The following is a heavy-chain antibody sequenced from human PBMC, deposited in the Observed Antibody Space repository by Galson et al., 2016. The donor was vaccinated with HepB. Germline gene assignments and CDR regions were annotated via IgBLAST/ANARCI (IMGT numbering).Heavy chain of an antibody. V-gene: IGHV3-74*01. CDR1: GFTFSNHY. CDR3: ARENGDYLFIDY. Sequence: SLRLSCAGSGFTFSNHYMHWVRQAPGKGLVWVSRINSGGSNANYADSVKGRFTISRDNARNTLYLHVNSLRAEDAAVYYCARENGDYLFIDYWGQGTLVTVSS. D-gene: IGHD4-17*01. CDR2: INSGGSNA. J-gene: IGHJ4*02.